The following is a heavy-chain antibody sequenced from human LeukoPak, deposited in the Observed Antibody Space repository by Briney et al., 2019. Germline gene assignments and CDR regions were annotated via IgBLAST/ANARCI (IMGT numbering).Heavy chain of an antibody. CDR2: IYSGGET. J-gene: IGHJ5*02. D-gene: IGHD6-13*01. CDR3: TRDPPAVAINTYA. CDR1: GVSVSSNF. Sequence: GGSLRLSCAASGVSVSSNFMIWVRQAPGKGLEWVSLIYSGGETSYADSVKGRFSISRDNSKNTLYLQMNSLRVEDTAVYYCTRDPPAVAINTYAWGQGTLATVSS. V-gene: IGHV3-66*01.